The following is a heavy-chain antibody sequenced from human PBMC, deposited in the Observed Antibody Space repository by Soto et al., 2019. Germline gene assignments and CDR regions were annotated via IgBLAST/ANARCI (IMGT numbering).Heavy chain of an antibody. Sequence: ASVKVSCKASGGTFSSYAISWVRQAPGQGLEWMGGIIPIFGTANYAQKFQGRVTITADESTSTAYMELSSLRSEDTAVYYCARDRWATVVTRDAFDIWGQGTMVTVSS. CDR1: GGTFSSYA. D-gene: IGHD2-15*01. CDR2: IIPIFGTA. CDR3: ARDRWATVVTRDAFDI. J-gene: IGHJ3*02. V-gene: IGHV1-69*13.